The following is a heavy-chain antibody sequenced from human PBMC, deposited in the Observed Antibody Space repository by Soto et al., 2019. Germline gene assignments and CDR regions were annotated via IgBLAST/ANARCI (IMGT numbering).Heavy chain of an antibody. J-gene: IGHJ6*02. CDR2: ISYDGSNK. CDR1: GFTFSSYG. CDR3: AKDPRRVGKRGYGMDV. Sequence: PGGSLRLSCAASGFTFSSYGMHWVRQAPGKGLEWVAVISYDGSNKYYADSVKGRFTISRDNSKNTLYLQMNSLRAEDTAVYYCAKDPRRVGKRGYGMDVWGQGTTVTVSS. D-gene: IGHD1-26*01. V-gene: IGHV3-30*18.